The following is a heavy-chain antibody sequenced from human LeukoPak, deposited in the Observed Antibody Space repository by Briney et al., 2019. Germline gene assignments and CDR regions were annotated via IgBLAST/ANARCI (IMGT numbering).Heavy chain of an antibody. CDR2: MNPNSGNT. J-gene: IGHJ4*02. Sequence: GASVKVSCKASGYTFTSYDINWVRQATGQGLEWMGWMNPNSGNTGYAQKFQGRVTMTRNTSISTAYMELSSLRSEDTAVYYCEVTMVRGVILFDYWGQGTLVTVSS. CDR1: GYTFTSYD. CDR3: EVTMVRGVILFDY. D-gene: IGHD3-10*01. V-gene: IGHV1-8*01.